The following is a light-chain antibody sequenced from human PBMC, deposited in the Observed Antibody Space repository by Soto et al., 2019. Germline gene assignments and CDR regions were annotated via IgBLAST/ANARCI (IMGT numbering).Light chain of an antibody. CDR1: QGIGTN. CDR3: QHFFSPPFP. V-gene: IGKV3-15*01. J-gene: IGKJ2*01. CDR2: AAS. Sequence: EIVMTQSPGTLSVSPGERATLSCRASQGIGTNLAWYQQRPGQAPRLLIYAASSRATDIPARFTGRGSGTEFTLTISSLQSEDAAVYYCQHFFSPPFPFGQGTKLEIK.